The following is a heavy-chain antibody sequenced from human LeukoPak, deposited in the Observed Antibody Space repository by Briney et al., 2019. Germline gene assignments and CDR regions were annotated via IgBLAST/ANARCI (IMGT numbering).Heavy chain of an antibody. J-gene: IGHJ6*02. CDR3: ARDRGSWSQYGMDV. V-gene: IGHV3-30*03. CDR1: GFTFSSYG. CDR2: ISYDGSNK. D-gene: IGHD6-13*01. Sequence: GGSLRLSCAASGFTFSSYGMHWVRQAPGKGLEWVAVISYDGSNKYYADSVKGRFTISRDNSKNTLYLQMNSLRAEDTAVYYCARDRGSWSQYGMDVWGQGTTVTVSS.